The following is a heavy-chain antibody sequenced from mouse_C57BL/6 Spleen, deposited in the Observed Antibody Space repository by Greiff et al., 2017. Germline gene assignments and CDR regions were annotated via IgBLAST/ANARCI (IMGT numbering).Heavy chain of an antibody. CDR2: IYPGSGNT. D-gene: IGHD1-1*01. CDR3: AREAPYYYGSSYGYFDV. V-gene: IGHV1-66*01. Sequence: QVQLQQSGPELVKPGASVKISCKASGYSFTSYYIHWVKQRPGQGLEWIGWIYPGSGNTKYNEKFKGKATLTADTSASTAYMQLSSLTSEDSAVYYCAREAPYYYGSSYGYFDVWGTGTTVTVSS. J-gene: IGHJ1*03. CDR1: GYSFTSYY.